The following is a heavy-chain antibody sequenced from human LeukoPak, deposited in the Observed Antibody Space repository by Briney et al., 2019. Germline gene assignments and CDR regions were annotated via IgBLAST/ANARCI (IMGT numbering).Heavy chain of an antibody. D-gene: IGHD2-15*01. J-gene: IGHJ6*03. Sequence: SETLSLTCILPGYSISSGYYWGWIRQPPGKGLEWIGSIYHSGSTYYNPSLRSRVTISVDTSKNQFSLKLSSVTAADTAVYYCARTRARSPYYYYYMDVWGKGTTVTVSS. CDR2: IYHSGST. V-gene: IGHV4-38-2*02. CDR3: ARTRARSPYYYYYMDV. CDR1: GYSISSGYY.